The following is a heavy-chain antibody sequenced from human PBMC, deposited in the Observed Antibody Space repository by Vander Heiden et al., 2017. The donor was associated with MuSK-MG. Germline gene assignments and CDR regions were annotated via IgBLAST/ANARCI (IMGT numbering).Heavy chain of an antibody. CDR1: GYSFTSYW. CDR3: ARRRYYDSSGYFDAFDI. D-gene: IGHD3-22*01. V-gene: IGHV5-51*03. J-gene: IGHJ3*02. CDR2: IYPGDSDT. Sequence: EAQLVQSGAEVKKPGESLKISCKGSGYSFTSYWIGWVRQMPGKGLEWMGIIYPGDSDTRYSPSFQGQVTISADKSISTAYLQWSSLKASDTAMYYCARRRYYDSSGYFDAFDIWGQGTMVTVSS.